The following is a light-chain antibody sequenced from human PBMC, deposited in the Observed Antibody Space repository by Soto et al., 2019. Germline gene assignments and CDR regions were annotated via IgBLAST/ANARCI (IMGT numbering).Light chain of an antibody. J-gene: IGKJ2*01. CDR1: QSVSSSY. V-gene: IGKV3-20*01. CDR2: AAS. Sequence: EIVLTQSPGTLSLSPGEGATLSCRASQSVSSSYLAWYRQKPGQTPRLLIYAASSRATGIPDRFSGSGSGTDFTLTISRLEPEDFAVYYCQQYGNSLYTFGQGTKLEIK. CDR3: QQYGNSLYT.